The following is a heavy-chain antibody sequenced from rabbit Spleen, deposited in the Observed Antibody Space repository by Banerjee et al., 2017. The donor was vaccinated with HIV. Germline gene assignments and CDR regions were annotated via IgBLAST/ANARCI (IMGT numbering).Heavy chain of an antibody. J-gene: IGHJ6*01. CDR1: GLSFSSTYY. D-gene: IGHD8-1*01. V-gene: IGHV1S40*01. CDR3: ARDAATSFSSYGMDL. CDR2: IATGSSGFT. Sequence: QSLEESGGGLVQPEGSLTLTCTASGLSFSSTYYMCWVRQAPGKGLEWIGCIATGSSGFTYFANWAKGRFTISKTSSTTVTLQMTSLTAADTATYFCARDAATSFSSYGMDLWGPGTLVTVS.